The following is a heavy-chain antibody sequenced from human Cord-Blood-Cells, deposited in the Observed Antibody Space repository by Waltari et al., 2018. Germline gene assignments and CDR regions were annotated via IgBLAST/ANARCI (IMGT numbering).Heavy chain of an antibody. D-gene: IGHD2-2*01. CDR1: GFTFSSYA. Sequence: QVQLVESGGGVVQPGRSLRLSCAASGFTFSSYAMHWVRQAPGKGLGCGAFISYGGSNKYYADSVKCRFTISRDNSKNTLYLQMNSLRAEDTAVYYCARTADIVVVPAAIDYWGQGTLVTVSS. CDR3: ARTADIVVVPAAIDY. V-gene: IGHV3-30-3*01. CDR2: ISYGGSNK. J-gene: IGHJ4*02.